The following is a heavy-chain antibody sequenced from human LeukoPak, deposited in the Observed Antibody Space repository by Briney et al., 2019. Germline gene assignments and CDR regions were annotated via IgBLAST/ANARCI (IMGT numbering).Heavy chain of an antibody. V-gene: IGHV3-48*01. CDR1: GFTFSSYS. CDR3: AKGGQQLVRYSFDY. D-gene: IGHD6-13*01. CDR2: IRSSSGTI. J-gene: IGHJ4*02. Sequence: GGSLRLSCAASGFTFSSYSMNWVRQAPGKGLEWVSNIRSSSGTIYYADSVKGRFTISRDNAKNSLYLQMNSLRAEDPAFYYCAKGGQQLVRYSFDYWGQGTLVAASS.